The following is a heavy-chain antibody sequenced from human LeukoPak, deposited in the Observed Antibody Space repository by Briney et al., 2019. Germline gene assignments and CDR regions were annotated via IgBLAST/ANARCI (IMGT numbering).Heavy chain of an antibody. J-gene: IGHJ4*02. CDR1: GYSFTSYW. CDR2: IDPSDSYT. CDR3: ARYTTGDFDY. V-gene: IGHV5-10-1*01. Sequence: GESLKISCQGSGYSFTSYWISWVRQLPGKGLEWMGRIDPSDSYTNYSPSFQGHVTISADKSISTAYLQWSSLKASDTAMYYCARYTTGDFDYWGQGTLVTVSS. D-gene: IGHD1-1*01.